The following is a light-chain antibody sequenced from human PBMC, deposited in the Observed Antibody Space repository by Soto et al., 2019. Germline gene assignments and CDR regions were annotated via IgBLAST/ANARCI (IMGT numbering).Light chain of an antibody. Sequence: QSALTQPASVSGSPGQSITISCTGTSSDVGGYNYVTWYQQHPGKAPKLMIYEVSNRPSGVSNRFSGSKSGNTASLTISGRQVEDEADYYCSSYTSSSTLVFGTGTKLTVL. CDR1: SSDVGGYNY. J-gene: IGLJ1*01. CDR2: EVS. CDR3: SSYTSSSTLV. V-gene: IGLV2-14*01.